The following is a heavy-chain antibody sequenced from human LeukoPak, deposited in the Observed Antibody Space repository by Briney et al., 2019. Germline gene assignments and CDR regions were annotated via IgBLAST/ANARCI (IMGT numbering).Heavy chain of an antibody. CDR1: GFTFSSYW. CDR2: IKQDGSEK. J-gene: IGHJ4*02. V-gene: IGHV3-7*01. CDR3: ARERSAAGTPFEDY. Sequence: PGGSLRLSCAASGFTFSSYWMSWVRQAPGKGLEWVAIIKQDGSEKYYVDSVKGRFTISRDNAKNSLYLQMNSLRAEDTAVYYCARERSAAGTPFEDYWGQGTLVTVSS. D-gene: IGHD6-13*01.